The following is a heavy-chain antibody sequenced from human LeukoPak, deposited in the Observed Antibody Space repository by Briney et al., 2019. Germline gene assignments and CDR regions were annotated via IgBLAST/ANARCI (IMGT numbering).Heavy chain of an antibody. CDR2: ISSSSSYI. CDR1: GFTFSNSW. J-gene: IGHJ3*01. D-gene: IGHD2-15*01. CDR3: ARGWEDIVVVVAATPPD. Sequence: GGSLRLSCAASGFTFSNSWMSWVRQAPGKGLEWVSSISSSSSYIYYADSVKGRFTISRDNAKNSLYLQMNSLRAEDTAVYYCARGWEDIVVVVAATPPDWGQGTMVTVSS. V-gene: IGHV3-21*01.